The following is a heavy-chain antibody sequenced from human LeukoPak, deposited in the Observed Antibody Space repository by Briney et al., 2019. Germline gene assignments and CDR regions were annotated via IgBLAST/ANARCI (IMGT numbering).Heavy chain of an antibody. CDR3: ARDSLPAATSPVPVDY. V-gene: IGHV1-18*01. CDR1: GYTFTSYV. D-gene: IGHD2-15*01. J-gene: IGHJ4*02. Sequence: ASVKVSCKASGYTFTSYVISWVRQAPGQGLEWMGWISAYNGNTNYAQKLQGRVTMTTDTSTSTAYMELRSLRSDDTAVYYCARDSLPAATSPVPVDYWGQGTLVTVSS. CDR2: ISAYNGNT.